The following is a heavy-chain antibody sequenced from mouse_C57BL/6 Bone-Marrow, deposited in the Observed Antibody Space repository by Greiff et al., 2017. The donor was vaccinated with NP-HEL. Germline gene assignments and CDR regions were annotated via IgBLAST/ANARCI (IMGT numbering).Heavy chain of an antibody. CDR2: IDPENGDT. CDR3: TVYYYGSSPWYFEV. Sequence: VQLQQSGAELVRPGASVKLSCTASGFNIKDDYMHWVKQRPEQGLEWIGWIDPENGDTEYASKFQGKATITADTSSNTAYLQLSSLTSEDTAVYYCTVYYYGSSPWYFEVWGTGTTVTVSS. J-gene: IGHJ1*03. CDR1: GFNIKDDY. D-gene: IGHD1-1*01. V-gene: IGHV14-4*01.